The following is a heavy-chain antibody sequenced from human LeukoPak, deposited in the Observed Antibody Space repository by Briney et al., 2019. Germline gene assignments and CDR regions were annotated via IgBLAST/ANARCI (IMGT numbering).Heavy chain of an antibody. CDR1: GYSFAGYH. V-gene: IGHV1-2*02. J-gene: IGHJ6*02. D-gene: IGHD3-9*01. CDR2: INPSNGVT. CDR3: ARDRPPEYFEPSYHYYGLDV. Sequence: ASVTVSCKASGYSFAGYHMHWVRQAPGQGLEWMGWINPSNGVTNFAQNFQGRVTMTTDTSVTTAYMELNSLTSDDTAVYYCARDRPPEYFEPSYHYYGLDVWGQGTTVTVSS.